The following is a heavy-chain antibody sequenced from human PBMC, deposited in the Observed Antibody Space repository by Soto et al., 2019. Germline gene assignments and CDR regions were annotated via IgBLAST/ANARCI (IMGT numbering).Heavy chain of an antibody. CDR2: ISSRSDSI. CDR3: ARDYKTYSYGYPAFDY. J-gene: IGHJ4*02. CDR1: GFIFTSYS. Sequence: GGSLRLSCAASGFIFTSYSMVWVRQAPGKGLEWVSSISSRSDSIYYADSVKGRFTLSRDNAKNSLSLQMNSLRAEDTAVYYCARDYKTYSYGYPAFDYWGLGTLVTVSS. D-gene: IGHD5-18*01. V-gene: IGHV3-21*01.